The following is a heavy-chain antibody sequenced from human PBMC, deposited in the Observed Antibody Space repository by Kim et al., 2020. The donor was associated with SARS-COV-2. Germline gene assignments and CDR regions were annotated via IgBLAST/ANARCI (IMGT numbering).Heavy chain of an antibody. D-gene: IGHD5-12*01. V-gene: IGHV3-43D*03. Sequence: RGRFTISRDNSKNSLYLHMNSLRAEDTALYYCAKDLYSDYDYNYYGMDVWGQGTTVTVSS. J-gene: IGHJ6*02. CDR3: AKDLYSDYDYNYYGMDV.